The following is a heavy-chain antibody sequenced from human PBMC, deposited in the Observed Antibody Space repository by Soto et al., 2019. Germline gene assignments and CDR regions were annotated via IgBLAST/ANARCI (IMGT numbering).Heavy chain of an antibody. D-gene: IGHD6-6*01. J-gene: IGHJ4*02. CDR3: AMDGYSTSSFVDY. CDR2: ISGSGGST. CDR1: GFTFRSYA. Sequence: GGSLRLSCAASGFTFRSYAMRWVRQAPGKGLEWVSSISGSGGSTYYADSVKGRFTISRDNSKNTLYLQMNSLRAEDTAVYYCAMDGYSTSSFVDYWGQGTLVTVSS. V-gene: IGHV3-23*01.